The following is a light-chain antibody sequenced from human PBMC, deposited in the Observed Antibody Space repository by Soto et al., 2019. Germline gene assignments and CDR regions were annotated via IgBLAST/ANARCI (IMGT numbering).Light chain of an antibody. J-gene: IGKJ2*01. CDR3: QQYNIWPPTYT. Sequence: IVMTQSPGTLSVSAGERATLSCRASQSLSSNLAWYQQKPGQAPRLLILGSSTRASGIPARFSGSWSGTEFTITISSLPSEDFAVYYCQQYNIWPPTYTFGQGTKLEIK. CDR1: QSLSSN. V-gene: IGKV3-15*01. CDR2: GSS.